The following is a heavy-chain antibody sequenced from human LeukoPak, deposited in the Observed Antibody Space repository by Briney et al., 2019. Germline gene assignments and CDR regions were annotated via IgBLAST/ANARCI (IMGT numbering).Heavy chain of an antibody. V-gene: IGHV4-38-2*02. CDR3: ARRIAAAGGLFDY. CDR1: GGSISSYY. J-gene: IGHJ4*02. Sequence: SETLSLTCTVSGGSISSYYWGWIRQPPGKGLEWIGSIYHSGSTYYNPSLKSRVTISVDTSKNQFSLKLSSVTAADTAVYYCARRIAAAGGLFDYWGQGTLDTVSS. CDR2: IYHSGST. D-gene: IGHD6-13*01.